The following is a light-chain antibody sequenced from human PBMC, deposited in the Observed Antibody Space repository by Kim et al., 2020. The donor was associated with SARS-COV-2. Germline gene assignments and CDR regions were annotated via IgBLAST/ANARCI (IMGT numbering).Light chain of an antibody. CDR1: QSVSSY. J-gene: IGKJ2*01. CDR2: DAS. V-gene: IGKV3-11*01. Sequence: EIVLTQSPATLSLSPGERATLSCRASQSVSSYLAWYQQKPGQAPRLLIYDASNRATGIPARFSGSGSGTDFTLTISSLEPEDFAVYYCQRRSNWPSYTFGQGTKLEI. CDR3: QRRSNWPSYT.